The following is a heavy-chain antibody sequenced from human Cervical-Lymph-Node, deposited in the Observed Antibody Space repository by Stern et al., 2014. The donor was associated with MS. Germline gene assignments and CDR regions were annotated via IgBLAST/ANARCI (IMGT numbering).Heavy chain of an antibody. CDR2: IHDSGTT. CDR3: SRDADGYSLVFGY. CDR1: GGSISIADYY. Sequence: VQLEESGAGLVQPSQTLSLTCAVTGGSISIADYYWSWLRQSPGQGLEWIGYIHDSGTTYYTPSLKSRVTISVDTSKNQFSLKLRSVTAADTAVYYCSRDADGYSLVFGYWGRGTLVTVSS. J-gene: IGHJ4*02. D-gene: IGHD5-24*01. V-gene: IGHV4-30-4*01.